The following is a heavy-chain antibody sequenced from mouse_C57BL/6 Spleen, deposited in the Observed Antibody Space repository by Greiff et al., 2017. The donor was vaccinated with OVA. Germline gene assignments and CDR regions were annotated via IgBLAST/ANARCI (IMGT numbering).Heavy chain of an antibody. CDR2: IDPETGGT. D-gene: IGHD6-5*01. V-gene: IGHV1-15*01. J-gene: IGHJ2*01. Sequence: QVQLQQSGAELVRPGASVTLSCKASGYTFTDYEMHWVKQTPVHGLEWIGAIDPETGGTAYNQKFKGKAILTADKSSSTAYMELRSLTSEDSAVDYGTRRRDSSLYSLDYWGQGTTLTVSS. CDR1: GYTFTDYE. CDR3: TRRRDSSLYSLDY.